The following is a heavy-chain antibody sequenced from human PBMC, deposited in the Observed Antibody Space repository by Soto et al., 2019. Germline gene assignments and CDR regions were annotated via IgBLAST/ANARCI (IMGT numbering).Heavy chain of an antibody. CDR3: ERGTRDCSSVSCYTPQGSFYYVMDV. CDR2: IIPMFGTP. J-gene: IGHJ6*02. Sequence: KVSCTASGVSFTRNGISWVRQAPGQGLGWMGGIIPMFGTPNYGQKFRGRVTINADESTSTAYVDLTSLRSDDTAIYYCERGTRDCSSVSCYTPQGSFYYVMDVWGQGNTVT. V-gene: IGHV1-69*01. D-gene: IGHD2-2*02. CDR1: GVSFTRNG.